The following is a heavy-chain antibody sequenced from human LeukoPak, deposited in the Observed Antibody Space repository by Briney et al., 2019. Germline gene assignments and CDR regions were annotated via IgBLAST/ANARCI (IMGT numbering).Heavy chain of an antibody. CDR1: GESFTNFY. CDR3: AGRYPGIGVSGNF. J-gene: IGHJ4*02. V-gene: IGHV4-34*01. D-gene: IGHD6-19*01. Sequence: SETLSLTCAVFGESFTNFYWTWIRQSPSSGLEWIGEIKHSGTTNYNPSFKSRVTISLDTSKTQFSLKLTSVTAADTAVYYCAGRYPGIGVSGNFWGQGALVTVSS. CDR2: IKHSGTT.